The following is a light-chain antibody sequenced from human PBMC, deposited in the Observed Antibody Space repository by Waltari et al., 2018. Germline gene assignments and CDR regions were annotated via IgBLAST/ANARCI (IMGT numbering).Light chain of an antibody. CDR1: SSGVGGYNL. CDR3: CSYAGSSTLV. V-gene: IGLV2-23*01. Sequence: QSALTQPASVSGSPGQAITISCTGTSSGVGGYNLVSWYQQHPGKAPKLMIYEGSKRPSGVSNRFSGSKSGNTASLTISGLQAEDEADYYCCSYAGSSTLVFGGGTKLTVL. J-gene: IGLJ3*02. CDR2: EGS.